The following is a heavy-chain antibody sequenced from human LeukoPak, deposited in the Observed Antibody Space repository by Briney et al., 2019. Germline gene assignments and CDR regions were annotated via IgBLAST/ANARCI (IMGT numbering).Heavy chain of an antibody. Sequence: PGGSLRLSCIASGFAFSNSWLSWVRQAPGKGLEWVANIKVDGSEKYYVGSVKGRFTISRDNAKNSLCLQMNSLRAEDTAVYYCARIRWQPGRVFDYWGQGALVTVSS. V-gene: IGHV3-7*01. J-gene: IGHJ4*02. CDR2: IKVDGSEK. D-gene: IGHD5-24*01. CDR1: GFAFSNSW. CDR3: ARIRWQPGRVFDY.